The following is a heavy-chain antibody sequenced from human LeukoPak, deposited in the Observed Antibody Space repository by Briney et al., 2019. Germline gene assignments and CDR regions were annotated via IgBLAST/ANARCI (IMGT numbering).Heavy chain of an antibody. J-gene: IGHJ5*02. CDR1: GGSFSGYY. CDR3: ARGLAAGQYNWFDP. CDR2: INHSGRT. D-gene: IGHD6-13*01. Sequence: SETLSLTCAVYGGSFSGYYWSWIRQPPGKGLEWIGEINHSGRTNYNPSLKSRVTISVDTSKNQFSLKLSSVTAADTAVYYCARGLAAGQYNWFDPWGQGTLLTV. V-gene: IGHV4-34*01.